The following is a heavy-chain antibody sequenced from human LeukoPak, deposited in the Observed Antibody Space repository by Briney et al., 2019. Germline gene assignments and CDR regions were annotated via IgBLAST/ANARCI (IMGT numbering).Heavy chain of an antibody. CDR2: IYYSGST. Sequence: SETLSLTCTVSGGSISSYYWSWIRQPPGKGLEWIGYIYYSGSTNYNPSLKSRVTISVDTSKNQFSLKLSSVTAADTAVYYCARTGYSGRATDYWGQGTLVTVSS. CDR3: ARTGYSGRATDY. CDR1: GGSISSYY. D-gene: IGHD6-13*01. J-gene: IGHJ4*02. V-gene: IGHV4-59*08.